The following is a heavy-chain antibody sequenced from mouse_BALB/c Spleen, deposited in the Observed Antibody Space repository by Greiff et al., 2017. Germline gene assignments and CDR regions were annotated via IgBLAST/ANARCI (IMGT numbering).Heavy chain of an antibody. CDR1: GYTFTDYE. Sequence: HVQLQQSGAELVRPGASVTLSCKASGYTFTDYEMHWVKQTPVHGLEWIGAIDPETGGTAYNQKFKGKATLTADKSSSTAYMELRSLTSEDSAVYYCNSGQAYWGQGTLVTVSA. V-gene: IGHV1-15*01. J-gene: IGHJ3*01. CDR3: NSGQAY. D-gene: IGHD3-3*01. CDR2: IDPETGGT.